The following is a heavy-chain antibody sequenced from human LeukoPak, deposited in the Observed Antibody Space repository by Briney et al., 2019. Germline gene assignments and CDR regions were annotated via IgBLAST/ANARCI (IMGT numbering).Heavy chain of an antibody. J-gene: IGHJ5*02. CDR2: TYHRSKWYT. CDR1: GDSVSSDNVA. Sequence: SHSLSLTCAISGDSVSSDNVAWNWIRQSPSRGLEWLGRTYHRSKWYTDYAISVIPRLTIIPETSKNQFSLQLNSVTPEDTAVYYCAREPITMVRGVISRWFDPWGQGTLVTVSS. D-gene: IGHD3-10*01. CDR3: AREPITMVRGVISRWFDP. V-gene: IGHV6-1*01.